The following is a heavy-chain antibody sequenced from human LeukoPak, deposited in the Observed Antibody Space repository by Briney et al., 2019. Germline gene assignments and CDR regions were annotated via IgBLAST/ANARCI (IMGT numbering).Heavy chain of an antibody. CDR3: AKDRKGGIYDILTGYLR. J-gene: IGHJ4*02. Sequence: GGSLRLSCAASGFTFTSYSMNWVRQAPGKGLEWVSSISSSSSYIFYADSVKGRFTISRDNSKNTLYLQMNSLRAEDTAVYYCAKDRKGGIYDILTGYLRWGQGTLVTVSS. V-gene: IGHV3-21*04. D-gene: IGHD3-9*01. CDR1: GFTFTSYS. CDR2: ISSSSSYI.